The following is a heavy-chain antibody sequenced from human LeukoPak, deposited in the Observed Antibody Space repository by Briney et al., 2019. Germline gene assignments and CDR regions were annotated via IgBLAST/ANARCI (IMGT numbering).Heavy chain of an antibody. CDR1: GGTFSSYA. D-gene: IGHD1-26*01. V-gene: IGHV1-69*05. CDR2: IIPIFGTA. CDR3: ARSRGSVGNWFDP. Sequence: ASVKVSCKASGGTFSSYAISWVRQAPGRGLEWMGRIIPIFGTANYAQKFQGRVTITTDESTSTAYMELSSLRSEDTAVYYCARSRGSVGNWFDPWGQGTLVTVSS. J-gene: IGHJ5*02.